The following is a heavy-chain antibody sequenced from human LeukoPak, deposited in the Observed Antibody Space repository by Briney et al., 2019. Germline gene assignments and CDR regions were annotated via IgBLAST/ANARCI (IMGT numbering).Heavy chain of an antibody. CDR2: IIPIFGTA. Sequence: SVKVSCKASGGTFSSYAISWVRQAPGQGLEWMGGIIPIFGTANYAQKFQGRVTITADESTGTAYMELSSLRSEDTAVDYCARDEMATIAYWGQGTLVTVSS. J-gene: IGHJ4*02. V-gene: IGHV1-69*01. CDR3: ARDEMATIAY. CDR1: GGTFSSYA. D-gene: IGHD5-24*01.